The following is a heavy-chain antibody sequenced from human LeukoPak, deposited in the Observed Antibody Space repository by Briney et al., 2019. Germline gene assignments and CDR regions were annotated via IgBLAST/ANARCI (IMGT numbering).Heavy chain of an antibody. CDR3: AGDRQMIESGYFDY. CDR2: ISAYNGNT. Sequence: EASVKVSCKASGYTFTSYGISWVRQAPGQGLEWMGWISAYNGNTNYAQKLQGRVTMTTDTSTSTAYMELRSLRSDDTAVYYCAGDRQMIESGYFDYWGQGTLVTASS. V-gene: IGHV1-18*01. CDR1: GYTFTSYG. J-gene: IGHJ4*02. D-gene: IGHD3-22*01.